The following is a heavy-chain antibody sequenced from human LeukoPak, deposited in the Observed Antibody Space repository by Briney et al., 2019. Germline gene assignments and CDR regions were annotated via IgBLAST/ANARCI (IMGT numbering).Heavy chain of an antibody. CDR3: ARLRGTSLAAAGTDYYYGMDV. CDR2: IYYSGST. D-gene: IGHD6-13*01. J-gene: IGHJ6*02. V-gene: IGHV4-59*01. CDR1: GGSIGSYY. Sequence: SETLSLTCTVSGGSIGSYYWSWIRQPPGKGLEWIGYIYYSGSTNYNPSLKSRVTISVDTSKNQFSLKLSSVTAADTAVYYCARLRGTSLAAAGTDYYYGMDVWGQGTTVTVSS.